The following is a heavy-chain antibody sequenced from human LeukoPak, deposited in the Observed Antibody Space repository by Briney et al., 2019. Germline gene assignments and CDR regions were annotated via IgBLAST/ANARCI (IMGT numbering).Heavy chain of an antibody. J-gene: IGHJ6*04. CDR2: MYYSGST. Sequence: PSETLSLTCTVSGGSVSSGSYYWSWIRQPPGKGLEWLGYMYYSGSTNYNPSLKSRVTISVDTSKNQFSLKLSSVTAADTAVYYCARHPLTTVNRGGMDVWGKGTTVTVSS. D-gene: IGHD4-17*01. CDR3: ARHPLTTVNRGGMDV. CDR1: GGSVSSGSYY. V-gene: IGHV4-61*01.